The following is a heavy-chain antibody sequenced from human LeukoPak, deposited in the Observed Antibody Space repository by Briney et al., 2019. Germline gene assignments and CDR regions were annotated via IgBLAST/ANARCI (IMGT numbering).Heavy chain of an antibody. V-gene: IGHV1-69*05. CDR1: GGTFSSYA. CDR3: VRGITIFGVVTHLGV. J-gene: IGHJ4*02. CDR2: IIPIFGTA. D-gene: IGHD3-3*01. Sequence: SVKVSCKASGGTFSSYAISWVRQAPGQGLEWMGGIIPIFGTANYAQKFQGRVTITTDESTSTAYMELSSLRSEDTAVYYCVRGITIFGVVTHLGVWGQGTLVTVSS.